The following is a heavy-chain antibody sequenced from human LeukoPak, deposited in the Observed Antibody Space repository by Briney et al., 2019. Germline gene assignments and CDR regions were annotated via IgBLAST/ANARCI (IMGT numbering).Heavy chain of an antibody. CDR2: ISAYNGNT. CDR1: GYTFTDYY. D-gene: IGHD2-2*01. V-gene: IGHV1-18*04. CDR3: AREQCSSTSCYYWFDP. Sequence: ASVKVSCKASGYTFTDYYMHWVRQAPGQGLEWMGWISAYNGNTNYAQKLQGRVTMTTDTSTSTAYMELRSLRSDDTAVYYCAREQCSSTSCYYWFDPWGQGTLVTVSS. J-gene: IGHJ5*02.